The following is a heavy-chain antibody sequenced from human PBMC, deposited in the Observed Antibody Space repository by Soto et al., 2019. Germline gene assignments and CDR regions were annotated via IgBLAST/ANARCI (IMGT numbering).Heavy chain of an antibody. D-gene: IGHD3-22*01. J-gene: IGHJ3*02. V-gene: IGHV1-3*01. CDR2: INAGNGNT. CDR1: GYTFTSYA. CDR3: AREDYYDSSGYQLPAFDI. Sequence: GASVKVSCKASGYTFTSYAMHWVRQAPGQRLEWMGWINAGNGNTKYSQKFQGRVTITRDTSASTAYMELSSLRSEDTAVYYCAREDYYDSSGYQLPAFDIWGQGTMVTVSS.